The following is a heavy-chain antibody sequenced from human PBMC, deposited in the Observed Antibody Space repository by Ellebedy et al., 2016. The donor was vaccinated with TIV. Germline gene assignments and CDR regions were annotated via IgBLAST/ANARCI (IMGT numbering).Heavy chain of an antibody. Sequence: PGGSLRLSCAASGFTVSSNYMSWVRQAPGKGLECVSVIYSGGTTYYADSVKGRFTISRDNSKNTLYLQMNSLRAEDTAVYYCAREVVIYDIWTGYYSRYFQHWGQGTLVTVSS. V-gene: IGHV3-66*01. CDR2: IYSGGTT. CDR3: AREVVIYDIWTGYYSRYFQH. CDR1: GFTVSSNY. J-gene: IGHJ1*01. D-gene: IGHD3-9*01.